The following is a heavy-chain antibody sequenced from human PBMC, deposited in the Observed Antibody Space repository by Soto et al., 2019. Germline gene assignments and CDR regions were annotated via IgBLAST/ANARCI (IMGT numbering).Heavy chain of an antibody. V-gene: IGHV3-23*01. CDR2: ISGGGGST. J-gene: IGHJ3*01. CDR1: VFTFVNYG. D-gene: IGHD2-21*02. CDR3: AKGFIVVVTVIRPDDAFDA. Sequence: GWSLRLSCASSVFTFVNYGMNWVRQAPEKGLEWVSGISGGGGSTYYADSVKGRFTVSRDPSKSTVFLEMNSLRAEDTAVYYCAKGFIVVVTVIRPDDAFDAWGHGTLVTVSS.